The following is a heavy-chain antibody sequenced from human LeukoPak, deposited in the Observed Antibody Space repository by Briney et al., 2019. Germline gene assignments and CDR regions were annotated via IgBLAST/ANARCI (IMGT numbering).Heavy chain of an antibody. D-gene: IGHD3-22*01. CDR1: GFTFDDCA. Sequence: GGSLRLSCAASGFTFDDCAMHWVRQAPGKGLEWVSGISWNSGSIAYADSVEGRFTISRDNAKNSLYLQINSLRAEDTALYYCAKTYHYDSSGSFDYWGQGTLVTVSS. V-gene: IGHV3-9*01. CDR2: ISWNSGSI. J-gene: IGHJ4*02. CDR3: AKTYHYDSSGSFDY.